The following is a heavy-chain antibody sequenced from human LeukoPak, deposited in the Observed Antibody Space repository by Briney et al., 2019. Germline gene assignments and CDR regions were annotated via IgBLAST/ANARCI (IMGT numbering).Heavy chain of an antibody. J-gene: IGHJ4*02. CDR2: IWNDASNK. CDR3: ARASGPFDY. V-gene: IGHV3-33*01. D-gene: IGHD3-10*01. CDR1: GFTFSTYG. Sequence: GGSLRLSCAASGFTFSTYGMHWVRQAPGKGLEWVAVIWNDASNKYYADSVKGRFTISRDNPKNTLYLQMNSLRAEDTAVYSCARASGPFDYWGQGTLVTVSS.